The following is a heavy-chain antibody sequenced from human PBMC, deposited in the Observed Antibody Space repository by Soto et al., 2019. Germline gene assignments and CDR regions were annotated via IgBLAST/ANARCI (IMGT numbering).Heavy chain of an antibody. V-gene: IGHV3-21*01. CDR2: ISSRSDI. Sequence: RGSLRLSCGGSGFTFSTYSINWARQAPGKGLEWVSSISSRSDIYYADSVKGGFTISRDNAKNSVSLQMSSLRAEDTAVYYCAREYTAWPLAYGLDVCGQGTTVTVS. CDR3: AREYTAWPLAYGLDV. J-gene: IGHJ6*02. CDR1: GFTFSTYS. D-gene: IGHD2-2*02.